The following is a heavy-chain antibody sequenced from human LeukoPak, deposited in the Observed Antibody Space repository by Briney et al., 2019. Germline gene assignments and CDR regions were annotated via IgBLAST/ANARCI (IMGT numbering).Heavy chain of an antibody. CDR3: ARKQQLVRESAFDI. CDR2: IYYSGST. V-gene: IGHV4-31*03. Sequence: SSETLSLTCTVSGGSISSGGYYWSWIRQHPGKGLEWIGYIYYSGSTYYNPSLKSRVTISVDTSKNQFSLKLSSVTAADTAVYYCARKQQLVRESAFDIWGQGTMVTVSS. CDR1: GGSISSGGYY. D-gene: IGHD6-13*01. J-gene: IGHJ3*02.